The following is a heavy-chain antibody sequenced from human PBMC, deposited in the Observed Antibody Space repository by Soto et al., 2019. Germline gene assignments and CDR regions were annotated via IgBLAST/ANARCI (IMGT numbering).Heavy chain of an antibody. Sequence: HPGGSLRLSCAASGFSFTSYGMHWVRQAPGKGLEWLASVSDDGSKTYYADSVKGRFTISRDNSKNTLYLQMYSLRAEDTAVYYCAKPASFCGGDCYSRWFDPWGQGTLVTVSS. CDR1: GFSFTSYG. D-gene: IGHD2-21*02. V-gene: IGHV3-30*18. J-gene: IGHJ5*02. CDR2: VSDDGSKT. CDR3: AKPASFCGGDCYSRWFDP.